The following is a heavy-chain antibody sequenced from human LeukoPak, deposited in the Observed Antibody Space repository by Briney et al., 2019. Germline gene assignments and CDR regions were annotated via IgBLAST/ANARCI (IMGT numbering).Heavy chain of an antibody. CDR3: ATLQGRSSDY. CDR2: ISISGSTI. J-gene: IGHJ4*02. Sequence: WGSLRLSCAASGFTFSSYEMNWVCQGPGKGLGWVSYISISGSTIYYADSVKGRFPISRDNAKNSLYLQMNSLRAEDTAVYYCATLQGRSSDYWARGTVVSVSS. CDR1: GFTFSSYE. V-gene: IGHV3-48*03.